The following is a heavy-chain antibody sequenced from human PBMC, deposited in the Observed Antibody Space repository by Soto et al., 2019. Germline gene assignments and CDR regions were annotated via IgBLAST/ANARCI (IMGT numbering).Heavy chain of an antibody. CDR1: GGTFSSYA. J-gene: IGHJ4*02. V-gene: IGHV1-69*01. D-gene: IGHD3-3*01. CDR3: ATPTYYDFWSGYYFDY. CDR2: IITIFGTA. Sequence: QVQLVQSGAEVKKPGSSVKVSCKASGGTFSSYAISWVRQAPGQGLEWMGGIITIFGTANYAQKFQGRVTITADESTSTAYMEMSSLRSEDTAVYYCATPTYYDFWSGYYFDYWGQGTLVTVSS.